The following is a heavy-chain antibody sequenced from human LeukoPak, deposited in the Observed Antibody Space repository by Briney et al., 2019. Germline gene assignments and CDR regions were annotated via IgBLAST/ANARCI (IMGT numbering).Heavy chain of an antibody. CDR2: ISSSGDTM. V-gene: IGHV3-11*01. Sequence: GGSLRLSCAASGFTFSDFQMSWIRQAPGKGLECISYISSSGDTMYYADSVKGRFTISRDNAKNSLYLQLNSLRAEDTAVYYCAKDLSSAIMSALVLDVWGQGTTVIVSS. CDR1: GFTFSDFQ. J-gene: IGHJ6*02. CDR3: AKDLSSAIMSALVLDV. D-gene: IGHD3-22*01.